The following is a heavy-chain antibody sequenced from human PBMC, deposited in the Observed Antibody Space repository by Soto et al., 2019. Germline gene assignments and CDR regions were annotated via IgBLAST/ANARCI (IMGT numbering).Heavy chain of an antibody. J-gene: IGHJ3*02. D-gene: IGHD4-17*01. V-gene: IGHV3-9*01. CDR3: ANSKGDLEILQTTVTTFWGAFHI. CDR1: GFTFDDYA. Sequence: EVQLVESGGGLVQPGRSLRLSCAASGFTFDDYAMHWVRQAPGKGPEWVSGITWNSGSRGYAESVKGRFTISRDNAKNSLYLQMNSLRTEDTPSYYSANSKGDLEILQTTVTTFWGAFHIWGQGTMVTVSS. CDR2: ITWNSGSR.